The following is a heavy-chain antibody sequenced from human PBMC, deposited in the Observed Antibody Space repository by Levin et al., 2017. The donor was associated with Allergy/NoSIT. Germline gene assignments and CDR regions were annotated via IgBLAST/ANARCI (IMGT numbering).Heavy chain of an antibody. V-gene: IGHV4-34*01. Sequence: KTSETLSLTCAVYGGSFSAYQWSWIRQSPGKGLEWIGEINHSGSTNYNPSLKSRVTISVDTSKNQFYLKLSSVTAADTAVYFCARGPDNVLNWKYSWFDPWGQGTLVTVSS. CDR2: INHSGST. CDR1: GGSFSAYQ. CDR3: ARGPDNVLNWKYSWFDP. D-gene: IGHD1-1*01. J-gene: IGHJ5*02.